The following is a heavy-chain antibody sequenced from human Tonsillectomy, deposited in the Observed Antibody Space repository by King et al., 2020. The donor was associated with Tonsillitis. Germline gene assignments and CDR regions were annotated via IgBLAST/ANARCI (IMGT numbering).Heavy chain of an antibody. J-gene: IGHJ6*02. D-gene: IGHD1-7*01. Sequence: VQLVESGAEVKKPGASVKVSCKASGYTFTGYYMHWVRQAPGQGLEWMGWINPNSGGTNYAQKFQGWVTMTRDTSISTAYMELSRLRSDDTAVYYCAREPLWRGSRTSWTPNWNYDSFYYGMDVWGQGTTVTVSS. V-gene: IGHV1-2*04. CDR1: GYTFTGYY. CDR3: AREPLWRGSRTSWTPNWNYDSFYYGMDV. CDR2: INPNSGGT.